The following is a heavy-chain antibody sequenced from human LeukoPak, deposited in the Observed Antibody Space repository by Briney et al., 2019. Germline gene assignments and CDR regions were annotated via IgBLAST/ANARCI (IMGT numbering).Heavy chain of an antibody. J-gene: IGHJ4*02. V-gene: IGHV3-23*01. Sequence: PGGSLRLSCAASGFTFSSCAMSWGPQALGKGLEWVSAISGRGDSTYYADSVKGRFTITRDNSKNTLYLQMNSLRAEDTAVYYCANLHGYNIDDWGQGTLVTVSS. CDR1: GFTFSSCA. CDR2: ISGRGDST. D-gene: IGHD5-24*01. CDR3: ANLHGYNIDD.